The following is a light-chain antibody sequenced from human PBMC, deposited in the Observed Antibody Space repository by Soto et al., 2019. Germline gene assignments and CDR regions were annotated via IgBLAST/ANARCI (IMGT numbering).Light chain of an antibody. CDR1: QFVSSF. V-gene: IGKV1-5*01. J-gene: IGKJ1*01. CDR2: DVS. Sequence: DIQMTQSRSTLSSSVGYRFTSTCRASQFVSSFLCWYQQKPGKVPKLLIFDVSILASGVTSRFSGSGSGTEFNLNIRSLQPEDFATYSCQQYYISWSFGPGNKVDI. CDR3: QQYYISWS.